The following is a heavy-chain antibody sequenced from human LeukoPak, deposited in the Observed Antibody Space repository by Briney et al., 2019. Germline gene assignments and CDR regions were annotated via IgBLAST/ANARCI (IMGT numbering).Heavy chain of an antibody. V-gene: IGHV4-34*01. CDR3: ARTILTYYYVSGSYPQKRMDV. CDR1: GGSFSGYY. D-gene: IGHD3-10*01. Sequence: SETLSLTCAVYGGSFSGYYWSWIRQPPGKGLEWIGEINHSGSTNYNPSLKSRVTISVDTSKNQFSLKLSSVAAADTAVYYCARTILTYYYVSGSYPQKRMDVWGQGTTVTVSS. J-gene: IGHJ6*02. CDR2: INHSGST.